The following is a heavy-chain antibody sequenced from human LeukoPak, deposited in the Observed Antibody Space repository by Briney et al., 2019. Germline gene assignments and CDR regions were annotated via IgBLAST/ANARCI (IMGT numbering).Heavy chain of an antibody. CDR2: IIPIFGTA. Sequence: GDSVKVSCKASGYTFTSYAISWVRQAPGQGLEWMGGIIPIFGTANYAQKFQGRVTITADESTSTAYMELSSLRSEDTAVYYCARVGPSLGRYDYVWGSYRYWGSFDYWGQGTLVTVSS. J-gene: IGHJ4*02. D-gene: IGHD3-16*02. CDR1: GYTFTSYA. CDR3: ARVGPSLGRYDYVWGSYRYWGSFDY. V-gene: IGHV1-69*13.